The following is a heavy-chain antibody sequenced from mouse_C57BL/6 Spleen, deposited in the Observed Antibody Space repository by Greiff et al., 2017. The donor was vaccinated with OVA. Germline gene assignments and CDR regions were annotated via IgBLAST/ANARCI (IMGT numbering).Heavy chain of an antibody. CDR1: GYAFSSSW. V-gene: IGHV1-82*01. Sequence: VQLQQSGPELVKPGASVKISCKASGYAFSSSWMNWVKQRPGKGLEWIGRIYPGDGDTNYNGKFKGKATLTADKSSSTAYMQLSSLTSEDSAVYFCARPIYYDYDGYFDVWGTGTTVTVSS. D-gene: IGHD2-4*01. J-gene: IGHJ1*03. CDR2: IYPGDGDT. CDR3: ARPIYYDYDGYFDV.